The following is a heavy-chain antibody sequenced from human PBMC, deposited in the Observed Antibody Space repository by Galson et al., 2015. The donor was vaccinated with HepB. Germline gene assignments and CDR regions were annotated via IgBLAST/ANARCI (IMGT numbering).Heavy chain of an antibody. Sequence: SLRLSCAASGFTFSSYSMNWVRQAPGKGLEWVSSISSSSSYIYYADSVKGRFTISRDNAKNSLYLQMNSLRAEDTAVYYCAREGIVGATTAAGGSAFDIWGQGTMVTVSS. D-gene: IGHD1-26*01. J-gene: IGHJ3*02. CDR3: AREGIVGATTAAGGSAFDI. CDR1: GFTFSSYS. V-gene: IGHV3-21*01. CDR2: ISSSSSYI.